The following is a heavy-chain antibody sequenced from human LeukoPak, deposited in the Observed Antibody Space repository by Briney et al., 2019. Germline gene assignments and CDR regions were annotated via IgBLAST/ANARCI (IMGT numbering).Heavy chain of an antibody. V-gene: IGHV3-23*01. Sequence: GGSLRLSCAASGFTFSSYAMSWVRQAPGKGLEWVSAISGSGGSTYYADSVKGRFTISRDNSKNTLYLQMNSLRAEDTAVYYCAKDILPLLGRSWWWGGNNLFDPWGQGTLVTVCS. CDR2: ISGSGGST. CDR3: AKDILPLLGRSWWWGGNNLFDP. CDR1: GFTFSSYA. D-gene: IGHD6-13*01. J-gene: IGHJ5*02.